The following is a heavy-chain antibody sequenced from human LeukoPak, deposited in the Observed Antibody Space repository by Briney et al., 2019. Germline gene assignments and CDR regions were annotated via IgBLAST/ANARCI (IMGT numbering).Heavy chain of an antibody. Sequence: SVKVSCKASGGNFSSYAINWVRQAPGQGLEWMGGIIPIFGTANYARKFQGRVTITADKSTSTAYMELSSLTSEDTAVYYCASDSGSGSYGGYWGQGTLVTVSS. CDR3: ASDSGSGSYGGY. CDR1: GGNFSSYA. J-gene: IGHJ4*02. V-gene: IGHV1-69*06. CDR2: IIPIFGTA. D-gene: IGHD3-10*01.